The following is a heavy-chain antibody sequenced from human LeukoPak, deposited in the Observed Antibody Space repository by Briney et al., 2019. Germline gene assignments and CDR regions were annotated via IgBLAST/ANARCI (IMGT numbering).Heavy chain of an antibody. D-gene: IGHD2-15*01. CDR1: GFTFDDYA. Sequence: GGSLRLSCAASGFTFDDYAMRWVRQAPGKGLEWVSVIYSGGSTYYADSVKGRFTISRDNSKNTLYLQMNSLRAEDTAVYYCARIGGSCNVVDYWGQGTLVTVSS. J-gene: IGHJ4*02. CDR2: IYSGGST. V-gene: IGHV3-53*01. CDR3: ARIGGSCNVVDY.